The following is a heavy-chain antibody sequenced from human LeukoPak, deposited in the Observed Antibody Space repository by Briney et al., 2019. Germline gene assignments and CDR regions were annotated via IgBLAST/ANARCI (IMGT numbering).Heavy chain of an antibody. Sequence: PGGSLRLSXTASGFTFGDYAMSWFRQAPGKGLEWVGFIRSKAYGGTTEYAASVKGRFTISRDDSKSIAYLQMNSLKTEDTAVYYCTLAFYYYDSSGYYFDYWGQGTLVTVSS. V-gene: IGHV3-49*03. CDR2: IRSKAYGGTT. CDR3: TLAFYYYDSSGYYFDY. CDR1: GFTFGDYA. D-gene: IGHD3-22*01. J-gene: IGHJ4*02.